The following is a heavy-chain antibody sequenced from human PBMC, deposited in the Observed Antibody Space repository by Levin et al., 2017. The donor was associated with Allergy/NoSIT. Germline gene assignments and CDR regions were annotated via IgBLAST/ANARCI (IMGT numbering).Heavy chain of an antibody. CDR1: GITFRTYS. D-gene: IGHD4-17*01. J-gene: IGHJ4*02. V-gene: IGHV3-48*01. CDR2: ISSSGDAI. Sequence: GESLKISCAASGITFRTYSVNWVRQAPGKGLEWISYISSSGDAIYYADSVRGRFTISRDNAKNSLYLQMSSLSAEDTAVYYCASGTTVTPYYFDFWGQGTLVSVSS. CDR3: ASGTTVTPYYFDF.